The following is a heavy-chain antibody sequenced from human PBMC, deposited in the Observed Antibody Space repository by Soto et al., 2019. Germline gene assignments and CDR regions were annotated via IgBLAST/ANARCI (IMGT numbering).Heavy chain of an antibody. CDR2: IIPIFGTA. CDR3: ARDRRDGYAFDY. CDR1: GGTFSSYA. V-gene: IGHV1-69*13. Sequence: SVKVSCKASGGTFSSYAISWVRQAPGQGLEWMGGIIPIFGTANYAQKFQGRVTITADESTSTAYMELSSLRSEDTAVYYCARDRRDGYAFDYWGQGTLVTVSS. J-gene: IGHJ4*02. D-gene: IGHD5-18*01.